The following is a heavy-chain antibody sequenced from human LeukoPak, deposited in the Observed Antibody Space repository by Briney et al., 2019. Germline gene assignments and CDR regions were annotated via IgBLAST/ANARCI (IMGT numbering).Heavy chain of an antibody. J-gene: IGHJ4*02. CDR1: GDSVSNGNYY. D-gene: IGHD2-8*01. V-gene: IGHV4-61*01. CDR2: IYYSGST. CDR3: ARASEYCTNGVCYTGSTQFDY. Sequence: SETLSLTCTVSGDSVSNGNYYWSWLRQPPGKALEWIGYIYYSGSTYYNPSLEGRVTISVDTSKNQFSVKLRSVTAADTAVYYCARASEYCTNGVCYTGSTQFDYWGQGTLVTVSS.